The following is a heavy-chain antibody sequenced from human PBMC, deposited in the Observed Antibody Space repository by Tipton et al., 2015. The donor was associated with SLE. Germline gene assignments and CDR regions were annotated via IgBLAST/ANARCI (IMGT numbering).Heavy chain of an antibody. D-gene: IGHD2-8*02. J-gene: IGHJ4*02. CDR1: GFTFSSYG. V-gene: IGHV3-30*02. CDR2: IRYDGSNK. Sequence: SGFTFSSYGMHWVRQAPGKGLEWVAFIRYDGSNKYYADSVKGRFTISRDNSKNTLYLQMNGLRSEDTAVYSCAKDLEVFWIALGYWGQGTLFTVSS. CDR3: AKDLEVFWIALGY.